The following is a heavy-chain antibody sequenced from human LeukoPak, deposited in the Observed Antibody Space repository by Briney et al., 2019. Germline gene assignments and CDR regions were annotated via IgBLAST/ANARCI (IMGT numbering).Heavy chain of an antibody. D-gene: IGHD3-10*01. CDR1: GFTFNNYG. CDR2: ISYDGSKK. V-gene: IGHV3-30*18. Sequence: GRSLRLSCAASGFTFNNYGMHWVRQAPGKGLEWVAVISYDGSKKYYADSLKGRFTISRDNSKNTLYLQMNSLRGEDTAVYYCAKASVLLWFGEGRNYFDYWGQGTLVTVSS. CDR3: AKASVLLWFGEGRNYFDY. J-gene: IGHJ4*02.